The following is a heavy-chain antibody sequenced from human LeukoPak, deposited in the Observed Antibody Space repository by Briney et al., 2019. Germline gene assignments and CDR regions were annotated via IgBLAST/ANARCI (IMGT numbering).Heavy chain of an antibody. J-gene: IGHJ3*02. CDR3: ARGGGSYAFDI. CDR1: GGSISSYH. D-gene: IGHD3-10*01. Sequence: TSETLSLTCTVSGGSISSYHWSWIRQPAGKGLEWIGLIYTSGSTNSNPSLKSRVTMSRDTSRNQFSLKLTSVTAADTAVYYCARGGGSYAFDIWGQGTMVTVSS. V-gene: IGHV4-4*07. CDR2: IYTSGST.